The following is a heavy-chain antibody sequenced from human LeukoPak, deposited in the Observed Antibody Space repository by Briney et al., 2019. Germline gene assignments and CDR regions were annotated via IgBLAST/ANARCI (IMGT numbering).Heavy chain of an antibody. D-gene: IGHD3-3*01. V-gene: IGHV3-74*01. CDR2: INTDGSST. Sequence: PGGSLRLSCAASGFSFSDYWMHWVRQVPGKGLVWVSRINTDGSSTTYADSVKGRFTISRDNAKNTLYLQMNSLRAEDTAVYYCARERYDFWSGYYPYWGQGTPVTVSS. CDR3: ARERYDFWSGYYPY. J-gene: IGHJ4*02. CDR1: GFSFSDYW.